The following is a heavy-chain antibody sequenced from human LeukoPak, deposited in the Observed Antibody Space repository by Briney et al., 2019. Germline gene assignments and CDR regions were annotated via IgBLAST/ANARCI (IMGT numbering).Heavy chain of an antibody. CDR2: ISSSGSTI. V-gene: IGHV3-11*01. Sequence: KSGGSLRLSCAASGFTFSDYYMSWIRQAPGKGLEWVSYISSSGSTIYYADSVKGRFTISRDNAKNSLYLQMNSLRAEDTAVYYCARDRTTVTPYYYYGMDVWGQGTTVTVSS. J-gene: IGHJ6*02. D-gene: IGHD4-17*01. CDR1: GFTFSDYY. CDR3: ARDRTTVTPYYYYGMDV.